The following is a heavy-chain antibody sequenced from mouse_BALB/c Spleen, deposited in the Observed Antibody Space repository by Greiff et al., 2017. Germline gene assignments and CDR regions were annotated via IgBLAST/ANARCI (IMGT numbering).Heavy chain of an antibody. CDR3: ARWDYGSSHYFDY. D-gene: IGHD1-1*01. J-gene: IGHJ2*01. CDR1: GYTFTSYV. CDR2: INPYNDGT. V-gene: IGHV1-14*01. Sequence: VQLKESGPELVKPGASVKMSCKASGYTFTSYVMHWVKQKPGQGLEWIGYINPYNDGTKYNEKFKGKATLTSDKSSSTAYMELSSLTSEDSAVYYCARWDYGSSHYFDYWGQGTTLTVSS.